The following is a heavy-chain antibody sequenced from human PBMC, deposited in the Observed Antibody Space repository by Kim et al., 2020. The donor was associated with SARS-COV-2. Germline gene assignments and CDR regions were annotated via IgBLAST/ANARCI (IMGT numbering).Heavy chain of an antibody. CDR2: INHSGST. Sequence: SETLSLTCAVYGGSFSGYYWSWIRQPPGKGLEWIGEINHSGSTNYNPSLKSRVTISVDTSKNQFSLKLSSVTAADTAVYYCARGAEISYDILTGYCFDYWGQGTLVTVSS. CDR1: GGSFSGYY. D-gene: IGHD3-9*01. CDR3: ARGAEISYDILTGYCFDY. V-gene: IGHV4-34*01. J-gene: IGHJ4*02.